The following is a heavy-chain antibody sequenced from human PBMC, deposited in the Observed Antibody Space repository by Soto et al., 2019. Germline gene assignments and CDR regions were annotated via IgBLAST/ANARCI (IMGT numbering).Heavy chain of an antibody. D-gene: IGHD4-17*01. J-gene: IGHJ4*02. CDR2: IKQDGSEK. CDR3: ARDAMTTVTTGQASDY. V-gene: IGHV3-7*01. Sequence: GGSLRLSCAASGFTFSSYWMSWVRQAPGKGLEWVASIKQDGSEKYYVDSVKGRFTISRDNAKNSLYLQMNSLRAEDTAVYYCARDAMTTVTTGQASDYWGQGTLVTLSS. CDR1: GFTFSSYW.